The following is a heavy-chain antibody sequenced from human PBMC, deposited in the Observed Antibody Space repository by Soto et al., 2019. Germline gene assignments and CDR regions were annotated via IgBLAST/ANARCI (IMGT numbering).Heavy chain of an antibody. D-gene: IGHD3-3*01. CDR3: ARDRFLEWLLPDYYYGMDV. CDR1: GYTFTGYY. J-gene: IGHJ6*02. V-gene: IGHV1-2*02. CDR2: INPNSGGT. Sequence: GASVKVSCKASGYTFTGYYMHWVRQAPGQGLEWMGWINPNSGGTNYAQKFQGRVTMTRDTSISTAYMELSRLRSDDTAVYYCARDRFLEWLLPDYYYGMDVWGQGTTVTVSS.